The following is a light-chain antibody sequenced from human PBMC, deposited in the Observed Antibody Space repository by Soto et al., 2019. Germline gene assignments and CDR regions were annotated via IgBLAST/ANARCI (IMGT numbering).Light chain of an antibody. Sequence: DIQMTQSPSSLSASVGDRVTITCRASQSITTYLNWYRQKPGKAPKLLIYAASSLQSGVPSRFSGSGSETAFTLSISSLQPEDFATYFCQQIYSAPLTVGGGTKVEIK. CDR2: AAS. J-gene: IGKJ4*01. CDR3: QQIYSAPLT. V-gene: IGKV1-39*01. CDR1: QSITTY.